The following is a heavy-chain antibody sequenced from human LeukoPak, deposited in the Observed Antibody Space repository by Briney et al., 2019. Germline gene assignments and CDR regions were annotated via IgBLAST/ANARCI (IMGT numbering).Heavy chain of an antibody. J-gene: IGHJ3*02. Sequence: SETLSLTCTVSGGSISSSSYYWGWIRQPPAKGVEWIGSIYYSGSTYYNPSLKSRVTISVDTSKNHFSLKLSSVTAADTAVYYCARHRSPYDAFDIWGQGTLLTVSS. CDR1: GGSISSSSYY. CDR2: IYYSGST. V-gene: IGHV4-39*01. CDR3: ARHRSPYDAFDI. D-gene: IGHD1-26*01.